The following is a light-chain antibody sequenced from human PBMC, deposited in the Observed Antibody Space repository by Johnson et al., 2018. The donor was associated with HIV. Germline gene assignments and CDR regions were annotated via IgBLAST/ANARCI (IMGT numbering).Light chain of an antibody. CDR1: SSNIGNNY. J-gene: IGLJ1*01. V-gene: IGLV1-51*02. CDR3: GTWDSRQSAGNYV. CDR2: ENN. Sequence: QSVLTQPPSVSAAPGQKVTISCSGSSSNIGNNYVSWYQQLPGTAPKLLIYENNKRPSGIPDRFSGSKSGTSATLGITGLQTGDEADYYWGTWDSRQSAGNYVFGTGTKVTVL.